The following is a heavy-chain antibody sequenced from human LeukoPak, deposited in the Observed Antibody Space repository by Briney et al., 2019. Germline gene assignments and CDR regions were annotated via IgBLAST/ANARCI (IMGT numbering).Heavy chain of an antibody. J-gene: IGHJ4*02. Sequence: GGSLRLSCAASGFTFNTYAMSWVRQAPGKGLEWVSAMSGSGGRTYYADSVKGRFTISRDNSKNTLYLQMNSLRAEDTAVYYCARPSNEGQWLVGQGVDYWGQGTLVTVSS. D-gene: IGHD6-19*01. CDR3: ARPSNEGQWLVGQGVDY. CDR2: MSGSGGRT. V-gene: IGHV3-23*01. CDR1: GFTFNTYA.